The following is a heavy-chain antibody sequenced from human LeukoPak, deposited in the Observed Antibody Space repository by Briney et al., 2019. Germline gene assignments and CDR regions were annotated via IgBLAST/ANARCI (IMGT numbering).Heavy chain of an antibody. Sequence: SETLSLTCNVSGDSFSSSYYYWAWIRQSPGKGLEWIGNTYFSGSTHYNPSLKSRVTISLDTSKNQFSLKLSSVTAADTAVYYCARMFGGYCSGGSCYKAFDIWGQGTMVTVSS. V-gene: IGHV4-39*07. CDR2: TYFSGST. CDR1: GDSFSSSYYY. J-gene: IGHJ3*02. CDR3: ARMFGGYCSGGSCYKAFDI. D-gene: IGHD2-15*01.